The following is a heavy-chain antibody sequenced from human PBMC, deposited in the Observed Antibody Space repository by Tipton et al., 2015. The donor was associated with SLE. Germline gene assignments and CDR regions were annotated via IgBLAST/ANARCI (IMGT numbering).Heavy chain of an antibody. CDR2: IYYSGST. Sequence: LRLSCTVSGGSISSSSYYWGWIRQPPGKGLEWIGSIYYSGSTNYNPSLKSRVTISVDTSKNQFSLKLSSVAAADTAVYYCARGTYYDFWSGYPLGYWGQGTLVTVSS. D-gene: IGHD3-3*01. CDR3: ARGTYYDFWSGYPLGY. J-gene: IGHJ4*02. CDR1: GGSISSSSYY. V-gene: IGHV4-39*07.